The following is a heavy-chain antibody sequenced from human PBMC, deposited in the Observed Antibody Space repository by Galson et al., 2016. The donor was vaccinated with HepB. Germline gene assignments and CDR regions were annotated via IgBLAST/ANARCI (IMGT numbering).Heavy chain of an antibody. CDR1: GYTFTSYG. CDR3: AIKIVRDGYMAS. D-gene: IGHD5-24*01. J-gene: IGHJ4*02. CDR2: ISAYNGNT. Sequence: SVKVSCKASGYTFTSYGISWVRQAPGQGLEWMGWISAYNGNTNYAPKLQDIVTMTTDTSTSTAYMELRSLRSDDTSVYYCAIKIVRDGYMASWGQGTLVTVSS. V-gene: IGHV1-18*01.